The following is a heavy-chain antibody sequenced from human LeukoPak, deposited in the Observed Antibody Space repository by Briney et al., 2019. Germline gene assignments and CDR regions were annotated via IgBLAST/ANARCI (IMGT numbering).Heavy chain of an antibody. V-gene: IGHV3-53*01. Sequence: GGSLRLSCAASGFTVSSNYMNWVRQAPGKGLEWVSVIYSGGSTYYADSVKGRFTISRDNSKNTLYLQMNSLRADDTAVYYCAKAADFGAEYFQHWGQGTQVTVSS. CDR1: GFTVSSNY. J-gene: IGHJ1*01. D-gene: IGHD3-3*01. CDR3: AKAADFGAEYFQH. CDR2: IYSGGST.